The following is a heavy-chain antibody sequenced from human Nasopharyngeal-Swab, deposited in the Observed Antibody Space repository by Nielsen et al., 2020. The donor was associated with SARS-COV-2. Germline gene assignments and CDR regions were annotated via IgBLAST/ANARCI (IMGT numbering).Heavy chain of an antibody. Sequence: GRSLRLSCAVSGFTFSSYWMSWVRQAPGKGLEWVANIKQDGSEKYYVDSVKGRFTISRDNAKNSLYLQMNSLRAEDTAVYYCARDRYYGTTVLDAFDIWGQGTMVTVSS. CDR1: GFTFSSYW. V-gene: IGHV3-7*01. J-gene: IGHJ3*02. CDR3: ARDRYYGTTVLDAFDI. CDR2: IKQDGSEK. D-gene: IGHD4-17*01.